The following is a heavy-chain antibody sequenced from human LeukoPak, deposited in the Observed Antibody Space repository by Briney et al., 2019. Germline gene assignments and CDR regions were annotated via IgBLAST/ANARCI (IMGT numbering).Heavy chain of an antibody. CDR3: AKDGYNYDSSGHFDY. CDR2: ISGSGGAT. Sequence: GGSLRLSCAASGFTFSTYAMHWVRQPPGKGLGWVSAISGSGGATYHADADSVKGRFIISRDDSKNTLYLQTNSLRVEDTAVYYCAKDGYNYDSSGHFDYWGQGTLVTVSS. D-gene: IGHD3-22*01. J-gene: IGHJ4*02. V-gene: IGHV3-23*01. CDR1: GFTFSTYA.